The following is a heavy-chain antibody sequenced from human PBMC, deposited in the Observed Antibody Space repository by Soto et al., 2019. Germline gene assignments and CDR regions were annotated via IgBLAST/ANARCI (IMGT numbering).Heavy chain of an antibody. CDR2: IYPGDSDT. CDR1: GYSFTSYW. CDR3: ARRAVDSRGWWGY. J-gene: IGHJ4*02. V-gene: IGHV5-51*01. Sequence: PGESLKISCKGSGYSFTSYWIGWVRQMPGKGLEWMGIIYPGDSDTRYSPSFKGQVTISADKSISTTYLQLSSLKASDTAVYYCARRAVDSRGWWGYWGQGTLVTVSS. D-gene: IGHD6-19*01.